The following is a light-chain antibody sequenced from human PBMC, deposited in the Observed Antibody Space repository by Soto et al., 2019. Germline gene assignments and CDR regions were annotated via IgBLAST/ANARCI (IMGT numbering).Light chain of an antibody. J-gene: IGKJ1*01. V-gene: IGKV3-15*01. CDR1: QSVSSN. Sequence: EIVMTQSPATLSVSPGERATLSCRASQSVSSNLAWYQQKPGQAPRLLIYGASTRATGIPARFSGSGSGTEFTLTISSRKSEDLAGYYCQQYNNWPRTFGQGTKVEI. CDR2: GAS. CDR3: QQYNNWPRT.